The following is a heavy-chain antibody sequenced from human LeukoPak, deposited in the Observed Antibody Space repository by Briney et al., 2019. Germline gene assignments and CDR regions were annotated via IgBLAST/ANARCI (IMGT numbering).Heavy chain of an antibody. D-gene: IGHD2-15*01. CDR3: ASGSPSLYCSGGSCYFRY. Sequence: ASVKVSCKASGGTFISYAISWVRQAPGQGLEWMGGIIPIFGTANYAQKFQGRVTITADESTSTAYMELSSLRSEDTAVYYCASGSPSLYCSGGSCYFRYWGQGTLVTVSS. CDR2: IIPIFGTA. J-gene: IGHJ4*02. V-gene: IGHV1-69*13. CDR1: GGTFISYA.